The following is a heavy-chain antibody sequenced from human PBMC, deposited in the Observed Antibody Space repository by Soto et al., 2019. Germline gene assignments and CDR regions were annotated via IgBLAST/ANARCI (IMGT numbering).Heavy chain of an antibody. Sequence: ETLSLTCTVSGGSISSYYWSWIRQPPGKGLEWIGYIYYSGSTNYNPSLKSRVTISVDTSKNQFSLKLSSVTAADTAVYYCARDYYGSGSTPDEDYYYGMDVWGQGTTVTVSS. D-gene: IGHD3-10*01. J-gene: IGHJ6*02. V-gene: IGHV4-59*13. CDR2: IYYSGST. CDR1: GGSISSYY. CDR3: ARDYYGSGSTPDEDYYYGMDV.